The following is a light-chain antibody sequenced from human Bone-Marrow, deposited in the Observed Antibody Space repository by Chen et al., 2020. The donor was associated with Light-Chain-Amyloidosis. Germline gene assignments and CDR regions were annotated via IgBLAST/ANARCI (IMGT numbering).Light chain of an antibody. Sequence: EMVLTQSPGTLSLSPGERATLSCRASQSISSRHLSWYQQKPGQAPRLVIYGASTRATGTPDRFSGSRSGTDFTLTISRLEPEDSAVYFCLQYGTSPPRTFGQGTTVEIK. CDR1: QSISSRH. J-gene: IGKJ1*01. CDR3: LQYGTSPPRT. CDR2: GAS. V-gene: IGKV3-20*01.